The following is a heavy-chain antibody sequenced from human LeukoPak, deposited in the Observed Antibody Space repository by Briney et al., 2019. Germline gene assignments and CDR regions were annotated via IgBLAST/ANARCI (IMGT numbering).Heavy chain of an antibody. V-gene: IGHV1-8*01. CDR3: ARGTLNYYDSSGYITTNAFDI. D-gene: IGHD3-22*01. J-gene: IGHJ3*02. Sequence: GASVKVSCKASGYTFTSYDINWVRQATGQGLEWMEWMNPNSGNTGYAQKFQGRVTMTRNTSISTAYMELSSLRSEDTAVYYCARGTLNYYDSSGYITTNAFDIWGQGTMVTVSS. CDR1: GYTFTSYD. CDR2: MNPNSGNT.